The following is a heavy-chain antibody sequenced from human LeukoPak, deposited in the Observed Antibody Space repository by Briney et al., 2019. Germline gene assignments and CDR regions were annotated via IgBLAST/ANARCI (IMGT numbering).Heavy chain of an antibody. J-gene: IGHJ4*02. CDR1: GYTFTSYA. V-gene: IGHV7-4-1*02. D-gene: IGHD6-13*01. CDR2: INTNTGNP. Sequence: ASVKVSCKASGYTFTSYAMNWVRQAPGQGLEWMGWINTNTGNPTYAQGFTGRFVFSLDTSVSTAYLQISSLKAEDTAVYYCARGTTVIAAAGTGTIFSPPFDYWGQGTLVTVSS. CDR3: ARGTTVIAAAGTGTIFSPPFDY.